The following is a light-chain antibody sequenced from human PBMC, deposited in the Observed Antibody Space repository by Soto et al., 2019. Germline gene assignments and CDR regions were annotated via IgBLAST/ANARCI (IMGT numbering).Light chain of an antibody. CDR1: NIGSKN. V-gene: IGLV3-9*01. J-gene: IGLJ2*01. Sequence: SYELTQPLSVSVALGQTARITGGGNNIGSKNEHWYQQKPGQAPVLVIYRDSSRPSGIPERFSGSISGNTATLTITRAQGGDEADYYCQVWESSTVVFGGGTKLTVL. CDR3: QVWESSTVV. CDR2: RDS.